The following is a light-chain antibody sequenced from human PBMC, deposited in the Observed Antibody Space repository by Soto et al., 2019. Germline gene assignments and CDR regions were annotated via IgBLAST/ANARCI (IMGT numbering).Light chain of an antibody. J-gene: IGKJ2*01. CDR2: GAS. CDR3: QQYNDWPLYT. Sequence: EIVMTQSPATLSVSPGERATLSCRASQSVSSTVGWYQQKPGQAPRLLIYGASTRAFAIPARFSGSGSGTEFTLTISSLQSEDFAVYYCQQYNDWPLYTFGQGTKLEIK. CDR1: QSVSST. V-gene: IGKV3-15*01.